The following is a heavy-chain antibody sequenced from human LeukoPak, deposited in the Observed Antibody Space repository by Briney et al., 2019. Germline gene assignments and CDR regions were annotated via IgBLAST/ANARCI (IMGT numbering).Heavy chain of an antibody. D-gene: IGHD3-22*01. CDR1: GFTFSSYA. CDR2: ISGSGGGT. V-gene: IGHV3-23*01. CDR3: AKVGTTYYYDSSGT. J-gene: IGHJ5*02. Sequence: GGSLRLSCGASGFTFSSYAMSWVRQAPGKGLEWVSTISGSGGGTHYADSVKGRFAISRDNSKNTLYLQMNSLRAEDTAVYYCAKVGTTYYYDSSGTWGQGTLVTVSS.